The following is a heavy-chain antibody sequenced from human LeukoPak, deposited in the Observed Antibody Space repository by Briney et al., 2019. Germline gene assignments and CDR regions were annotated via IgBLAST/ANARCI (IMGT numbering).Heavy chain of an antibody. V-gene: IGHV4-61*08. CDR2: IYYSGST. CDR3: ARRSPYYYDSSGYYDY. Sequence: SETLSLTCNVSGDSISGGGYYWSWIRQHPGKGLEWIGYIYYSGSTNYNPSLKSRVTISVDTSKNQFSLKLSSVTAADTAVYYCARRSPYYYDSSGYYDYWGQGTLVTVSS. J-gene: IGHJ4*02. D-gene: IGHD3-22*01. CDR1: GDSISGGGYY.